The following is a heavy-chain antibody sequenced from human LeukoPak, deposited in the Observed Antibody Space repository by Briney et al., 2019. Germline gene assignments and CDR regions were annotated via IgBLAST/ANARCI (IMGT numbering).Heavy chain of an antibody. Sequence: SETRSLTCTVAGPSISSVYWSWIRQTPGKALEYIVCIFPSGSSNYNPSLKSRAAILVDTSKNRFSLKLTSGTAADTAVYFCARGRRDGYNFYWYSDLWGRGTLVTVSS. J-gene: IGHJ2*01. CDR3: ARGRRDGYNFYWYSDL. CDR2: IFPSGSS. D-gene: IGHD5-24*01. CDR1: GPSISSVY. V-gene: IGHV4-4*09.